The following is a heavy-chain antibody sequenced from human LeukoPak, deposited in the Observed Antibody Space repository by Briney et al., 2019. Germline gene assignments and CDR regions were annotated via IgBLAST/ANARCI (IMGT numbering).Heavy chain of an antibody. J-gene: IGHJ4*02. Sequence: GRSLRLSCAASGITFTDHGLSWVRQAPGKGLEWVSSISVSGGVTLYADSAKGRLVISRDNSRSRVYLEMNRLRAEDTAVYYCAKGFDFWRGLYYFDHWGQGTLVTVSS. CDR3: AKGFDFWRGLYYFDH. V-gene: IGHV3-23*01. CDR2: ISVSGGVT. D-gene: IGHD3-3*01. CDR1: GITFTDHG.